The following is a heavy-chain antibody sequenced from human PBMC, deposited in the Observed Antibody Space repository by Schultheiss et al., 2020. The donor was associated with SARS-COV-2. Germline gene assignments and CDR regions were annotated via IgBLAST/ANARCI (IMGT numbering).Heavy chain of an antibody. CDR2: ISGSGGST. D-gene: IGHD7-27*01. CDR1: GFTFSSYA. Sequence: GGSLRLSCAASGFTFSSYAMSWVRQAPGKGLEWVSAISGSGGSTYYADSVKGRFTISRDNAKNSLYLQMNSLRAEDTAVYYCARDGNWGLDYWGQGTLVTVSS. J-gene: IGHJ4*02. V-gene: IGHV3-23*01. CDR3: ARDGNWGLDY.